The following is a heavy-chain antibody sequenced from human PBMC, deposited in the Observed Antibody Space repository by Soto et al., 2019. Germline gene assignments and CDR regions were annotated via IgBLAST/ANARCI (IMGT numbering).Heavy chain of an antibody. CDR1: GFTFSSHG. V-gene: IGHV3-23*01. CDR2: LSRGGGTT. Sequence: GGSLRLSCAASGFTFSSHGMSWVRRAPGKGLEWIAGLSRGGGTTYYADSVKGRFTISRDNSKNTLDLIMNSLKVEDTALYYCAKDGQYRTDGFDVWGQGKMVTVSS. D-gene: IGHD6-6*01. J-gene: IGHJ3*01. CDR3: AKDGQYRTDGFDV.